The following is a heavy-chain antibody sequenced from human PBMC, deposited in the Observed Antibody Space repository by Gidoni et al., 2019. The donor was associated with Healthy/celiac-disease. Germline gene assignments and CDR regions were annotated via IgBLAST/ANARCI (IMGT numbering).Heavy chain of an antibody. V-gene: IGHV4-59*01. Sequence: QVQLQESGPGLVKPSETLSLTCTVSGGSISSYYWSLIRQPPGKGLECIGYIYYSGSTNYNPSLKSRVTISVDTSKNQFSLKLSSVTAADTAVYYCARVSGWFDPWGQGTLVTVSS. D-gene: IGHD3-3*01. CDR1: GGSISSYY. J-gene: IGHJ5*02. CDR2: IYYSGST. CDR3: ARVSGWFDP.